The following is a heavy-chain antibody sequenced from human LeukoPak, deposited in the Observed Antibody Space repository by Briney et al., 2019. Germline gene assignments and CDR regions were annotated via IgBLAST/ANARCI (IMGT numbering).Heavy chain of an antibody. J-gene: IGHJ4*02. Sequence: GGSLRLSCGASGFTFSAYWMHWVRQAPGKGLVWVSRTSSEGTRTSYADFVKGRFTNSRDNAKNTLYLQMNSLRAEDTAVYYCATTLHEAPRYWGEGTLVTVSS. D-gene: IGHD4-11*01. CDR3: ATTLHEAPRY. CDR2: TSSEGTRT. CDR1: GFTFSAYW. V-gene: IGHV3-74*01.